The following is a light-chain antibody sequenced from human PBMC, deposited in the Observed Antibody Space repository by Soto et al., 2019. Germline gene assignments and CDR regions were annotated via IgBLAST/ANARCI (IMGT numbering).Light chain of an antibody. CDR2: GNS. V-gene: IGLV1-40*01. CDR3: QSYDSSLSVHVV. CDR1: SSNIGAGYD. J-gene: IGLJ2*01. Sequence: QSVLTQPPSVSGPPGQRVTISCTGSSSNIGAGYDVHWYQQLPGTAPKLLIYGNSNRPSGVPDRFSGSKSGTSASLAITGLQAEDEADYYCQSYDSSLSVHVVFGGGTQLTVL.